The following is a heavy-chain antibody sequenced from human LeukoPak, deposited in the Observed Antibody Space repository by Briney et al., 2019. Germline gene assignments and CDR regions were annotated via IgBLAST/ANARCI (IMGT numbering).Heavy chain of an antibody. CDR1: GFPFGAFA. V-gene: IGHV3-30*02. Sequence: GGSLRLSCAASGFPFGAFAMHWGRQAPGKGLEWVAFMRHDGSKKYYADSGQDRFIISRDNSKNTLYLQMNSLTTEDTAVYFCAKGTGSGSFLIDYWGQGTLVTVSS. CDR2: MRHDGSKK. CDR3: AKGTGSGSFLIDY. J-gene: IGHJ4*02. D-gene: IGHD3-10*01.